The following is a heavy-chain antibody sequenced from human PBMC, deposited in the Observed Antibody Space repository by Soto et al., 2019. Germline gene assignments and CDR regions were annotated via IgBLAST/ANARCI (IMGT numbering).Heavy chain of an antibody. D-gene: IGHD4-4*01. Sequence: QVQLVQSGAEVKKPGASVKVSCKASGYTFTSYDINWVRQATGQGLEWMGWMNPNSVNTGYAQKLQGRVTMTRNTSISKAYMELSSQRSEDTAVYYCAKGRSRTMVTPHYWGQGTLVTVSS. CDR2: MNPNSVNT. V-gene: IGHV1-8*01. J-gene: IGHJ4*02. CDR1: GYTFTSYD. CDR3: AKGRSRTMVTPHY.